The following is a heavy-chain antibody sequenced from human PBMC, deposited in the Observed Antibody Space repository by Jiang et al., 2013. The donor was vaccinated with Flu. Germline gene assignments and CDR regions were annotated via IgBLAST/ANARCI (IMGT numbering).Heavy chain of an antibody. CDR1: GYSFTSYW. CDR3: ASNNPLGRDDAFDI. V-gene: IGHV5-10-1*01. Sequence: KGSGYSFTSYWISWVRQMPGKGLEWMGRIDPSDSYTNYSPSFQGHVTISADKSISTAYLQWSSLKASDTAMYYCASNNPLGRDDAFDIWGQGTMVTVSS. D-gene: IGHD1/OR15-1a*01. J-gene: IGHJ3*02. CDR2: IDPSDSYT.